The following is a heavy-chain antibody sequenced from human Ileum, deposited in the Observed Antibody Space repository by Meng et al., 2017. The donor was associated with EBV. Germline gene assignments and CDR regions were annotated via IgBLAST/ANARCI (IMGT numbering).Heavy chain of an antibody. CDR3: ARAGNGGSYYFTY. V-gene: IGHV1-18*01. CDR1: GYTFSNYG. CDR2: ISAYNGNT. Sequence: QLVQAGAEVKKPGDSVKVSCKASGYTFSNYGISWLRQAPGQGLEWMGWISAYNGNTNYAQNLQGRVTMTTDTSTGTAYMEVRSLRSDDTAVYYCARAGNGGSYYFTYWGQGTLVTVFS. D-gene: IGHD1-26*01. J-gene: IGHJ4*02.